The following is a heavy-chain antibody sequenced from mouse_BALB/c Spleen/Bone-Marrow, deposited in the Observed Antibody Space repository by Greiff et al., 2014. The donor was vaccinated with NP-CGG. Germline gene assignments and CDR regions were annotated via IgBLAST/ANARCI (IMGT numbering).Heavy chain of an antibody. V-gene: IGHV3-8*02. D-gene: IGHD1-1*01. CDR2: ISYSGST. J-gene: IGHJ4*01. Sequence: EVNVVESGPSLVKPSQTLSLTCSVTGDSITSGYWNWIRKFPGNKLEYMGYISYSGSTYYNPSLRSRISITRGTSKNQYYLQLNSVTTEDTATYHCARILLRSYAMDYWGQGTSVTVSS. CDR3: ARILLRSYAMDY. CDR1: GDSITSGY.